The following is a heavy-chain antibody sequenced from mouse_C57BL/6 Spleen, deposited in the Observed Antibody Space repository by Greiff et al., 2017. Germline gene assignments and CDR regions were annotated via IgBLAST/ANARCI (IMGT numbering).Heavy chain of an antibody. Sequence: EVQLQQSGAELVRPGASVKLSCPASGFNIKDAYMHWVKQRPEQGLEWIGWIDPVNGDTAYASKFQGKATITADTSSNTAYLQLSSLTSEDTAVYYWTTWGGIFDYWGQGTTLTVSS. CDR3: TTWGGIFDY. J-gene: IGHJ2*01. CDR1: GFNIKDAY. V-gene: IGHV14-4*01. CDR2: IDPVNGDT.